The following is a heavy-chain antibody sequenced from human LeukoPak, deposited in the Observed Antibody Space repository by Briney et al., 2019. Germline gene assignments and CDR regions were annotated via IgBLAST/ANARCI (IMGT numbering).Heavy chain of an antibody. V-gene: IGHV1-69*01. CDR2: IIPIFGTA. D-gene: IGHD5-18*01. CDR3: ARDQFGDTAMMPFDY. J-gene: IGHJ4*02. Sequence: SVKVSCKASGGTFSSYAISWVRQAPGQGLEWMGGIIPIFGTANYAQKFQGRVTITADESTSTAYMELSSLRSEDTAVYYCARDQFGDTAMMPFDYWGQGTLVTVSS. CDR1: GGTFSSYA.